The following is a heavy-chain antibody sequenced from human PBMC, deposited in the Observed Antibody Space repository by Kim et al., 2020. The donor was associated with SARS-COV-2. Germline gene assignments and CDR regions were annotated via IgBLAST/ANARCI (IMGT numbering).Heavy chain of an antibody. Sequence: GESLKISCKGSGYSLTSYWIAWVRQMPGKGLEWMGIIYPGDSDTRYSPSFQGQVTISADKSFSTAFLQWSSLKASDTAIYYCARRGNYGSGNYYLDYWGQGTLVTVSS. J-gene: IGHJ4*02. CDR3: ARRGNYGSGNYYLDY. V-gene: IGHV5-51*01. D-gene: IGHD3-10*01. CDR2: IYPGDSDT. CDR1: GYSLTSYW.